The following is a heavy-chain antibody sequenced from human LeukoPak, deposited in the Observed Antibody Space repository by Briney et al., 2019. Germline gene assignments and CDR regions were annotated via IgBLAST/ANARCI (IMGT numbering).Heavy chain of an antibody. Sequence: GGSLRLSYVASEYXFSNYAISWVRQAPGKGLEWISSIDSGGGSTYYADSVKGRFTISRDNSKNTLYLQMNSLRAEDTAIYYCASADGSGYRYYWGQGTLVTVSS. CDR1: EYXFSNYA. CDR2: IDSGGGST. D-gene: IGHD3-22*01. J-gene: IGHJ4*02. CDR3: ASADGSGYRYY. V-gene: IGHV3-23*01.